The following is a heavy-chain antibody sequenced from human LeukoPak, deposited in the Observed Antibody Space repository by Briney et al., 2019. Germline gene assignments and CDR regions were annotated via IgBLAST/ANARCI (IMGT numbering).Heavy chain of an antibody. CDR2: IIPLSGSA. Sequence: SVKVSCKASGGTFSNYAISWVRQAPGQGLEWMGGIIPLSGSADYAQKFQGRVTFTADESTSTAYMELSSLRPEDTAVYYCARDLVGSAISYSSGAWDYWGQGTLVTVSS. CDR3: ARDLVGSAISYSSGAWDY. CDR1: GGTFSNYA. D-gene: IGHD3-10*01. J-gene: IGHJ4*02. V-gene: IGHV1-69*13.